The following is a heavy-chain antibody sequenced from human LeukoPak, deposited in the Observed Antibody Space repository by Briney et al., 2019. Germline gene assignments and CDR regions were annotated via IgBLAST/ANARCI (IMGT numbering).Heavy chain of an antibody. CDR3: VDSSGHYGMDV. D-gene: IGHD3-22*01. Sequence: GASVKVSCKASGCTFSSYAISWVRQAPGQGLEWMGRIIPILGIANYAQKFQGRVTITADKSTSTAYMELSRLRSEDTAVYYCVDSSGHYGMDVWGQGTTVTVSS. J-gene: IGHJ6*02. CDR1: GCTFSSYA. CDR2: IIPILGIA. V-gene: IGHV1-69*04.